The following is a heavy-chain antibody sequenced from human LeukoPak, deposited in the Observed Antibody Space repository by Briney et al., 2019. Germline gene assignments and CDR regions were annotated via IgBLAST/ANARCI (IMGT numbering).Heavy chain of an antibody. CDR2: IVVGSGNT. Sequence: GASVKVSCKASGFTFTSSAMQWVRQARGQRLEWIGWIVVGSGNTNYAQKFQERVTITRDMSTSTAYMELSSLRSEDTAVYYCARDPSLGYDLTDYWGQGTLVTVSS. D-gene: IGHD3-3*01. V-gene: IGHV1-58*02. J-gene: IGHJ4*02. CDR1: GFTFTSSA. CDR3: ARDPSLGYDLTDY.